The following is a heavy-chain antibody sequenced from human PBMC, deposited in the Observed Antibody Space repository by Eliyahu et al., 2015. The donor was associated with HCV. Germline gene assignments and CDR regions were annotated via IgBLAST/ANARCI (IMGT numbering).Heavy chain of an antibody. CDR1: GFPFTSYS. J-gene: IGHJ4*02. CDR2: ISSGSSTI. V-gene: IGHV3-48*01. CDR3: ARDRDSSAYYGNY. D-gene: IGHD3-22*01. Sequence: EVQLVESGGGLVQPGGSLRPSCAASGFPFTSYSMNWVRQAPGKGLEWVSYISSGSSTIYYADSVKGRFTISRDNAKNSLYLQMNSLRAEDTAVYYCARDRDSSAYYGNYWGQGTLVTVSS.